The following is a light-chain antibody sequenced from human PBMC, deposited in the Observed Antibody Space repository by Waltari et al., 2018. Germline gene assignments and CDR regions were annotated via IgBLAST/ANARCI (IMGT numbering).Light chain of an antibody. J-gene: IGKJ1*01. V-gene: IGKV1-5*03. CDR3: QQFDTYPWT. CDR1: QDIGTW. CDR2: KAS. Sequence: DIQLTQSPSTLSAYVGDRVTITCRASQDIGTWLAWYQQKPGKAPKLLVYKASRLQSGAPSRFRGSGSWTEFTLTISSLQPEDFATFYCQQFDTYPWTFGQGTKVDIK.